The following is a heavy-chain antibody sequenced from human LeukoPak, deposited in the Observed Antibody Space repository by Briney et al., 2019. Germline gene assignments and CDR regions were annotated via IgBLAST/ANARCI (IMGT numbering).Heavy chain of an antibody. Sequence: PGESLRLSCAASGFTLSRYWMSWVRQAPGKGLEWVANIKQDGGEKYLVDSVKGRFTISRDNAQNSLYLQMNSLRAEDTAVYYCASHSSNFYLGYWGQGTLVTVSS. V-gene: IGHV3-7*01. J-gene: IGHJ4*02. CDR1: GFTLSRYW. D-gene: IGHD6-13*01. CDR3: ASHSSNFYLGY. CDR2: IKQDGGEK.